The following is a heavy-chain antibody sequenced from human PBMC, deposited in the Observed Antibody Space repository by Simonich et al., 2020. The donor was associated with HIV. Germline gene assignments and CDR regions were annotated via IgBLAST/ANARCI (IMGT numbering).Heavy chain of an antibody. V-gene: IGHV3-33*01. CDR2: IWVDGSNK. D-gene: IGHD3-3*02. Sequence: GESGGGVVQPGRSLRLSCAASGFTFSIFGMHWAGQAPGRGLGWVAVIWVDGSNKYYADSMKGRFTISRGNSKNTLYLQRNSLRAEDTAVYYCARDSTKRYYYCMDVWGKGTTVTVSS. CDR3: ARDSTKRYYYCMDV. J-gene: IGHJ6*03. CDR1: GFTFSIFG.